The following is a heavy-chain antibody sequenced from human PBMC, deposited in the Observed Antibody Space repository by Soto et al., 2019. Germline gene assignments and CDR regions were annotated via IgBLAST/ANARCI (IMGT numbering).Heavy chain of an antibody. CDR1: GGSFSDYY. V-gene: IGHV4-34*01. D-gene: IGHD3-3*01. CDR3: AREWWSGSLIGGSL. CDR2: VNHGGST. J-gene: IGHJ4*02. Sequence: QVQLQQWGAGLLKPSETLSLTCPVNGGSFSDYYWTWIRQPPGKGLEWIGEVNHGGSTHYNPSLQRRVXXSVDTSKKQFSLNLTFVTAADTAVYYCAREWWSGSLIGGSLGGEGTLVTVSS.